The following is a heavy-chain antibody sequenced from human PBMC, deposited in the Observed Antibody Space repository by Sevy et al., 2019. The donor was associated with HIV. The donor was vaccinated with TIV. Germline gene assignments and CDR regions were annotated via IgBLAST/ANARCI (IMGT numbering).Heavy chain of an antibody. CDR3: GRRGIVMITFGGVIASPGMDV. J-gene: IGHJ6*02. D-gene: IGHD3-16*02. CDR1: GFTFSSYE. CDR2: ISSSGSTI. Sequence: GGSLRLSCAASGFTFSSYEMNWVRQAPGKGLEWVSYISSSGSTIYYADSVKGRFTISSDNAKNSLYLQMNSLRAEETAVYYCGRRGIVMITFGGVIASPGMDVWGQGTTVTVSS. V-gene: IGHV3-48*03.